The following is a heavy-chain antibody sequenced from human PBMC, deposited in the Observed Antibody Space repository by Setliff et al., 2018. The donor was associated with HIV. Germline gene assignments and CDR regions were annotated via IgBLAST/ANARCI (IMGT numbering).Heavy chain of an antibody. V-gene: IGHV4-59*11. CDR2: IYFSGTT. J-gene: IGHJ4*02. Sequence: LSLTCTVSGASISSHYWSWIRQPPGKGLEWIGYIYFSGTTNYNPSLKSRVTISVDTSKNQFSLNLNSVTAADTAVYYCARAISAAGIAPFDFWSQGTLVTVSS. CDR3: ARAISAAGIAPFDF. CDR1: GASISSHY. D-gene: IGHD6-13*01.